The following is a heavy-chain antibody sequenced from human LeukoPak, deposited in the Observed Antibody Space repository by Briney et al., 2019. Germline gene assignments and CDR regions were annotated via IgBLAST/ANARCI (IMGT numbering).Heavy chain of an antibody. V-gene: IGHV4-59*08. J-gene: IGHJ4*02. D-gene: IGHD6-6*01. CDR3: ARQVGYSSSFGYFDC. CDR1: VGSISSYP. CDR2: ICCSGST. Sequence: SVTLSLTCTVSVGSISSYPWSWLPQPPGKGLEGIGHICCSGSTNYNPFLKSPITNFVDTSKNQFALKLSSVTAADPACYFCARQVGYSSSFGYFDCWGQGTLVTVSS.